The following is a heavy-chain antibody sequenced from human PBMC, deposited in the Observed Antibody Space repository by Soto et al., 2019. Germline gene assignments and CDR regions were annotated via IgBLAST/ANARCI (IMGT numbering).Heavy chain of an antibody. J-gene: IGHJ6*02. CDR2: IWYDGSNK. V-gene: IGHV3-33*01. Sequence: GGSLRLSCAASGFTFSSYGMHWVRQAPGKGLEWVAVIWYDGSNKYYADSVKGRFTISRDNSKNTLYLQMNSLRAEDTAVYYCARDAADMVRGVILSYGMDVWGQGTTVTVSS. D-gene: IGHD3-10*01. CDR3: ARDAADMVRGVILSYGMDV. CDR1: GFTFSSYG.